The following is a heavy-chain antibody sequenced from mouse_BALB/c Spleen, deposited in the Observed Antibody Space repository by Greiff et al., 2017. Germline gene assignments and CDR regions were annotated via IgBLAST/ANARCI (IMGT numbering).Heavy chain of an antibody. Sequence: VQLQQSGAELMKPGASVKISCKATGYTFSSYWIEWVKQRPGHGLEWIGEILPGSGSTNYNEKFKGKATFTADTSSNTAYMQLSSLTSEDSAVYYCAREGYYGYDAMDYWGQGTSVTVSS. V-gene: IGHV1-9*01. CDR3: AREGYYGYDAMDY. CDR2: ILPGSGST. J-gene: IGHJ4*01. D-gene: IGHD1-2*01. CDR1: GYTFSSYW.